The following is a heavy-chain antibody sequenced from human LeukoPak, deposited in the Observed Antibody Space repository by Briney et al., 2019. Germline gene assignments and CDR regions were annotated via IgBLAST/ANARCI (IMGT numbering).Heavy chain of an antibody. CDR2: IYTSGST. V-gene: IGHV4-4*07. CDR3: ARGHYSSSWSGAFDI. Sequence: SETLSLTCTVSGGSISSYYWSWIRQPAGKGLEWIGRIYTSGSTNYNPSLKSRVTMSVDTSKNQFSLKLSSVTAADTAVYYCARGHYSSSWSGAFDIWGQGTMVTVSS. D-gene: IGHD6-13*01. J-gene: IGHJ3*02. CDR1: GGSISSYY.